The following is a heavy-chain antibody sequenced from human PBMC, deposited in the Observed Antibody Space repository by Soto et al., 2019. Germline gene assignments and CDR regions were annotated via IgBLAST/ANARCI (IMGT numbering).Heavy chain of an antibody. Sequence: SETLSLTWTVSCGSVSGGIYYWSWIRQPPGKGLEWIGYIYYSGSTNYNPSLKSRVTISVDTSKNQFSLKLSSVTAADTAVYYCARDHVEMATIFYYYYGMGVWGQGTTVTVSS. CDR2: IYYSGST. CDR1: CGSVSGGIYY. V-gene: IGHV4-61*01. D-gene: IGHD3-9*01. J-gene: IGHJ6*02. CDR3: ARDHVEMATIFYYYYGMGV.